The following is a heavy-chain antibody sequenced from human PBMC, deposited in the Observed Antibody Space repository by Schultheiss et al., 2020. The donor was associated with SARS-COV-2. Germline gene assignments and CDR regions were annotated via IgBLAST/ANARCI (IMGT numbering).Heavy chain of an antibody. CDR1: GFTFDDYA. V-gene: IGHV3-23*01. J-gene: IGHJ6*02. D-gene: IGHD2-2*01. Sequence: GESLKISCAASGFTFDDYAMSWVRQAPGKGLEWVSAISGSGGSTYYADSVKGRFTISRDNSKNTLYLQMNSLRAEDTAVYYCARDPVVVPAASRGLVGYGMDVWGQGTTVTVSS. CDR2: ISGSGGST. CDR3: ARDPVVVPAASRGLVGYGMDV.